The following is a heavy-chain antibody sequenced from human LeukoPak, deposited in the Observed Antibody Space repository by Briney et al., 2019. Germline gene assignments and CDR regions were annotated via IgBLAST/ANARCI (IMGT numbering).Heavy chain of an antibody. Sequence: GGSLRLSCAASGFTFTNAWMNWVRQAPGKGLEWVSSICSTSRCIFYADSVKGRFTISRDNAKSSLYLQMNDLRAEDTAVYYCVRHGDTDSCLANWGQGTLVTVSS. D-gene: IGHD2-2*01. J-gene: IGHJ4*02. CDR1: GFTFTNAW. V-gene: IGHV3-21*01. CDR3: VRHGDTDSCLAN. CDR2: ICSTSRCI.